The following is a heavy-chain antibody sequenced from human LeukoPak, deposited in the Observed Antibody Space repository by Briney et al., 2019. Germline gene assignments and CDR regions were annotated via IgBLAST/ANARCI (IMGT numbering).Heavy chain of an antibody. J-gene: IGHJ6*02. D-gene: IGHD6-13*01. Sequence: SETLSLTCTVSGGSISSTSDYWSWIRQPPGKGLEWIGSIYHSGSTYFNPSLKSRVTISVDTSKNQFSLKLASVTAADTAVYYCARDGYSSSWYPNGMDVWGQGTTVTVSS. V-gene: IGHV4-39*02. CDR3: ARDGYSSSWYPNGMDV. CDR2: IYHSGST. CDR1: GGSISSTSDY.